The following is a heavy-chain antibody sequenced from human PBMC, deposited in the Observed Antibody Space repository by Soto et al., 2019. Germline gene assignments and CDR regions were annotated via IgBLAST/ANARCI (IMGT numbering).Heavy chain of an antibody. Sequence: NPSETLSLTCSVSGVSIGSHFWSWIRQAPGKGPELVGYIYHTVNTNYNPALKSRVTISMDTSENQLSLRLSSVTAADTAIYYCARDYYYDASGHPGAYYYGMDVWGQGTTVTVSS. CDR3: ARDYYYDASGHPGAYYYGMDV. D-gene: IGHD3-22*01. CDR1: GVSIGSHF. J-gene: IGHJ6*02. V-gene: IGHV4-59*11. CDR2: IYHTVNT.